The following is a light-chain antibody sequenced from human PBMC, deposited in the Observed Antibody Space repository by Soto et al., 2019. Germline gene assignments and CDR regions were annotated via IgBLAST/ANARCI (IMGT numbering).Light chain of an antibody. CDR2: GAS. Sequence: EVVMTQSRATLSVSPGERATVSCRASQSVSSYLAWYQQKPGQAPRLLIYGASTRATDIPARFSGSGSGTEFTLTISSLQSEDFALYYCQQYNNWPHTLGGASEADI. V-gene: IGKV3-15*01. J-gene: IGKJ4*01. CDR1: QSVSSY. CDR3: QQYNNWPHT.